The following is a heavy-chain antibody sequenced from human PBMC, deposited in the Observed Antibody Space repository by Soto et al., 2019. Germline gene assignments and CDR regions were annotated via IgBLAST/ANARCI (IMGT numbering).Heavy chain of an antibody. Sequence: PGGSLRLSCAASGFTFSNAWVSWVRQAPGKGLEWVGRIKSKTDGGTTDYAAPVKGRFTISRDDSKNTLYLQMNSLKTEDTAVYYCTTGLRSGYYNYYYGMDVWGQGTTVTVSS. J-gene: IGHJ6*02. CDR3: TTGLRSGYYNYYYGMDV. CDR1: GFTFSNAW. D-gene: IGHD3-22*01. CDR2: IKSKTDGGTT. V-gene: IGHV3-15*01.